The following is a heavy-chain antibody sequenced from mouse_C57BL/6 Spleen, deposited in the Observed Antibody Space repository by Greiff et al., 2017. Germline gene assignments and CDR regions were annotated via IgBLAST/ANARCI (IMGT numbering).Heavy chain of an antibody. CDR1: GYAFSSYW. V-gene: IGHV1-80*01. CDR2: IYPGDGDT. D-gene: IGHD1-1*01. Sequence: QVQLKQSGAELVKPGASVKISCKASGYAFSSYWMNWVKQRPGKGLEWIGQIYPGDGDTNYNGKFKGKATLTADKSSSTAYMQLSSLTSEDSAVYFCARQGTTTVVAHWYFDVWGTGTTVTVSS. J-gene: IGHJ1*03. CDR3: ARQGTTTVVAHWYFDV.